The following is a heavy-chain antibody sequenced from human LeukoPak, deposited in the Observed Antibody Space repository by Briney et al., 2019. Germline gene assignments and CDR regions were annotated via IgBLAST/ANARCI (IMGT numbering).Heavy chain of an antibody. D-gene: IGHD5-18*01. J-gene: IGHJ4*02. CDR2: ISESGSGT. CDR1: GFIVSSNY. CDR3: AKDIAQGYTFGSIEQDY. V-gene: IGHV3-23*01. Sequence: GGSLRLSCAASGFIVSSNYMSWVRQAPGKGLEWVSAISESGSGTYYADSVKGRFTISRDNSKDTLSLQMNSLRAEDTAVYYCAKDIAQGYTFGSIEQDYWGQGTLVTVSS.